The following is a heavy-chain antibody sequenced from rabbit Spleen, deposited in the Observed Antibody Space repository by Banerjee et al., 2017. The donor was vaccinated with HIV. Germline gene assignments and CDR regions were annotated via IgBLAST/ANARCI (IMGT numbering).Heavy chain of an antibody. J-gene: IGHJ4*01. CDR2: IDPVFGIT. V-gene: IGHV1S7*01. CDR3: ARDGAGSSYFNL. CDR1: GFSISSYY. Sequence: QSLEESGGGLVQPEGSLTLTCTASGFSISSYYMNWVRQAPGKGLEWIGYIDPVFGITYYANWVNGRFFISRENAQNPVFLQMASLTAADTAPYFCARDGAGSSYFNLWGPGTLVTVS. D-gene: IGHD8-1*01.